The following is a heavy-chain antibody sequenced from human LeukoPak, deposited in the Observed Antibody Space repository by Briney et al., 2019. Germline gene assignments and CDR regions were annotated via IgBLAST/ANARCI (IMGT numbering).Heavy chain of an antibody. D-gene: IGHD3-16*01. J-gene: IGHJ4*02. CDR1: GGSISSSNYY. CDR3: ARAGGIMSPDY. V-gene: IGHV4-39*07. Sequence: SETLSLTCTVSGGSISSSNYYWGWIRQPPGKGLEWIGNIYYSGNTYDNPSLKSRVTISVDTSKNQSSLTLSSVTAADPAVFYCARAGGIMSPDYWGQGTLVTVSS. CDR2: IYYSGNT.